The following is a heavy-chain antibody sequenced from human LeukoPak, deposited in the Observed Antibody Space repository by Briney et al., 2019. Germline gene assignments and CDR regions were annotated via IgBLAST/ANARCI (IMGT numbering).Heavy chain of an antibody. D-gene: IGHD6-13*01. J-gene: IGHJ5*02. CDR2: INHSGST. V-gene: IGHV4-34*01. CDR1: GGSFSGYY. CDR3: ARLGSSSWYPNWFDP. Sequence: SETLSLTCAVYGGSFSGYYWSWIRQPPGKGLEWIGEINHSGSTNYNPSLKSRVTISVDTSKNQFSLKLSSVTAADTAVYYCARLGSSSWYPNWFDPWGQGTLVTVSS.